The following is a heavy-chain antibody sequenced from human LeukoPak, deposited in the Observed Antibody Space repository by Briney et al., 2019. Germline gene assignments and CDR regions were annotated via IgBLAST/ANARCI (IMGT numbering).Heavy chain of an antibody. Sequence: ASVKVSCKVSGYTLTELSMHWVRQAPGKGLEWMGGFDPEDGETIYAQKFQGRVTMTRDTSTSTVYMELSRLRSDDTAVYYCARLDIVVVVAATRDYWGQGTLVTVSS. J-gene: IGHJ4*02. CDR1: GYTLTELS. D-gene: IGHD2-15*01. CDR3: ARLDIVVVVAATRDY. CDR2: FDPEDGET. V-gene: IGHV1-24*01.